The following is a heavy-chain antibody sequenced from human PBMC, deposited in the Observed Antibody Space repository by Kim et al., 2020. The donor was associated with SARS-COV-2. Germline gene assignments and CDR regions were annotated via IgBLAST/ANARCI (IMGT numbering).Heavy chain of an antibody. J-gene: IGHJ4*02. CDR3: ASLLYRSGGYYFDY. V-gene: IGHV4-59*01. D-gene: IGHD3-10*01. Sequence: NPPLKSRVTSSVDTSKNQFSLKLSSVTAADTAVYYCASLLYRSGGYYFDYWGQGTLVTVSS.